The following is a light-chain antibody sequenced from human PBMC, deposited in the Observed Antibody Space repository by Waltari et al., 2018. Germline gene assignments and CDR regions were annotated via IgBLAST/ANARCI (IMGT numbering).Light chain of an antibody. Sequence: DVVMTQSPLSLPVTLGQPASISCRSSQSLVHTDGNTYLNWFQQRPGQPPRRLIYKSSRRESGGPDRFSGSGSGTDFTLKISRVEAEDVGVYYCMQGSHWPRTFGQGTKLEI. CDR2: KSS. V-gene: IGKV2-30*02. J-gene: IGKJ2*01. CDR1: QSLVHTDGNTY. CDR3: MQGSHWPRT.